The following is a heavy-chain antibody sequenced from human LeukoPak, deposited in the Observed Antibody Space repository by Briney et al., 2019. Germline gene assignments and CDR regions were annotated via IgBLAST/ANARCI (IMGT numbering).Heavy chain of an antibody. V-gene: IGHV3-72*01. CDR2: TRNKANSYTT. J-gene: IGHJ3*02. D-gene: IGHD1-26*01. Sequence: PGGSLRLSCEASGFSFSDHYMDWVRQAPGKGLEWVGHTRNKANSYTTEYAASVKGRFTISRDESKNSLYLQMNSVKTEDTAVYYCARVSGSSAFDIWGQGTMVTVSS. CDR1: GFSFSDHY. CDR3: ARVSGSSAFDI.